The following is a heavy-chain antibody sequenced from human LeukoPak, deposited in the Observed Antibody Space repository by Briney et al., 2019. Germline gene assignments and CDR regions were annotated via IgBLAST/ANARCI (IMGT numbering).Heavy chain of an antibody. J-gene: IGHJ4*02. CDR3: ARQPLGGYYFDY. V-gene: IGHV4-59*08. Sequence: PSETLSLTCTVSGGHIGSYYWSWIRQPPGKGLERIADIYYSGSATYNSSLRSRVTISIDTSENQFSLVLTSVTAADTAVYYCARQPLGGYYFDYWGQGTLVAVSS. CDR2: IYYSGSA. D-gene: IGHD7-27*01. CDR1: GGHIGSYY.